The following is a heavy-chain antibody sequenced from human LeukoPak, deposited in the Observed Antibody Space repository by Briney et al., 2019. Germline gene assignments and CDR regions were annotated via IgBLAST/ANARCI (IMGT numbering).Heavy chain of an antibody. CDR2: ISGSGGST. CDR3: VRDRGDGYNQIDY. V-gene: IGHV3-23*01. Sequence: PGGSLRLSCAASGFTFSSYALSWVRQAPGKGLEWVSAISGSGGSTYYADPGKGRFTISRDNSKNTLYLQMNSLRTEDTAVYYCVRDRGDGYNQIDYWGQGTLVTVSS. D-gene: IGHD5-24*01. J-gene: IGHJ4*02. CDR1: GFTFSSYA.